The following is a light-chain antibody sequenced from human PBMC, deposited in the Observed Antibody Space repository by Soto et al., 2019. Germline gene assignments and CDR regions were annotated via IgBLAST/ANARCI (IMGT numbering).Light chain of an antibody. Sequence: GDRVAVTCRASENIGAWLAWYQQKPGKAPKLLIYKASSLESEVPSRFSGSGSGTDFTLTITSLQPEDFATYYCQQSYGTPITFGQGTRLEI. CDR3: QQSYGTPIT. CDR2: KAS. J-gene: IGKJ5*01. V-gene: IGKV1-5*03. CDR1: ENIGAW.